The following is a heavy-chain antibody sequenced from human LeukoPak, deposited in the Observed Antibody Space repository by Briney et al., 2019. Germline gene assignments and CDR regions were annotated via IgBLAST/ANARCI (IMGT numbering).Heavy chain of an antibody. Sequence: GGSLRLSCVASGFTFSSHWIHWVHQGPGKGLVWVSRINSDGSSISYADSVKGRFTVSRDNAKNTVYLQMNRLRGEDTAVYYCARGDENYYGSGTYSPYDYWGQGTLVTVSS. J-gene: IGHJ4*02. V-gene: IGHV3-74*01. CDR3: ARGDENYYGSGTYSPYDY. D-gene: IGHD3-10*01. CDR1: GFTFSSHW. CDR2: INSDGSSI.